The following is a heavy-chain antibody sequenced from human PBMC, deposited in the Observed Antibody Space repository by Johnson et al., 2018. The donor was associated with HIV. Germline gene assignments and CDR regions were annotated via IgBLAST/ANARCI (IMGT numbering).Heavy chain of an antibody. Sequence: VQLVESGGGLVQPGGSLRLSCAASGFTVSSNYMSWVRQAPGKGLEWVSVIYSGGSTYYADSVKGRFTISRDNSKNTLYLQMNSLKTEDTAVYYCTTDLEWELLHDAFDIWGQGTMVTVSS. CDR3: TTDLEWELLHDAFDI. V-gene: IGHV3-66*01. D-gene: IGHD1-26*01. CDR1: GFTVSSNY. CDR2: IYSGGST. J-gene: IGHJ3*02.